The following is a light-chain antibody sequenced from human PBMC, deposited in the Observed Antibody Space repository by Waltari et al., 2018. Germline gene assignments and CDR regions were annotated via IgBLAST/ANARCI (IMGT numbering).Light chain of an antibody. CDR1: SGDVGGYDL. CDR3: SSFTSSSTGI. J-gene: IGLJ1*01. Sequence: QSALTQPASVSGSPGQSITISCTGTSGDVGGYDLVSWYQQHPGKAPKLMIYDATNRPSGVSDPFSASTAGNTASLTISDLRPEDEAEYYCSSFTSSSTGIFGSGTTVTVL. CDR2: DAT. V-gene: IGLV2-14*03.